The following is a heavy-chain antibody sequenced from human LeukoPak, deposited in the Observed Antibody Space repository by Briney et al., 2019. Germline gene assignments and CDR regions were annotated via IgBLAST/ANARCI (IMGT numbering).Heavy chain of an antibody. CDR2: VYATGNT. J-gene: IGHJ4*02. CDR3: ARDRSYYSDTGADY. CDR1: GASINRGTHY. V-gene: IGHV4-61*02. D-gene: IGHD3-22*01. Sequence: SETLSLTCTVSGASINRGTHYWSWVRQAAGKGLEWLGRVYATGNTNYNPSLWSRLSISIDTSRNQFSLRLSSVTAADTAIYYCARDRSYYSDTGADYWGQGIMVIVSS.